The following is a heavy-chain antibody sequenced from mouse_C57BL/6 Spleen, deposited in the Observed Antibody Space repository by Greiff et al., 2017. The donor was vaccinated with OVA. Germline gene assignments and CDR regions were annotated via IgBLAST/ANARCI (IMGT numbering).Heavy chain of an antibody. CDR2: INPSSGYT. J-gene: IGHJ2*01. CDR3: ARENPLGRGGFDY. V-gene: IGHV1-7*01. Sequence: QVQLKQSGAELAKPGASVKLSCKASGYTFTSYWMHWVKQRPGQGLEWIGYINPSSGYTKYNQKFKDKATLTADKSSSTAYMQLSSLTYEDSAVYYCARENPLGRGGFDYWGQGTTLTVSS. CDR1: GYTFTSYW. D-gene: IGHD4-1*01.